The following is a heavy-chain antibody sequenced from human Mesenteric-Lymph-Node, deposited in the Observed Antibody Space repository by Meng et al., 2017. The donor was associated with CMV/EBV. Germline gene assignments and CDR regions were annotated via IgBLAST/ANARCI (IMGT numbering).Heavy chain of an antibody. D-gene: IGHD2-2*01. J-gene: IGHJ4*02. CDR2: INTGNGNT. CDR3: ARSYCSSINCYIGGY. CDR1: GYTFINYA. Sequence: SGYTFINYAIHWVRQAPGQRLEWMGWINTGNGNTRYSQNLQDRISITRDTSATTVYMELSSLRSEDTVVYYCARSYCSSINCYIGGYWGRGTLVTVSS. V-gene: IGHV1-3*04.